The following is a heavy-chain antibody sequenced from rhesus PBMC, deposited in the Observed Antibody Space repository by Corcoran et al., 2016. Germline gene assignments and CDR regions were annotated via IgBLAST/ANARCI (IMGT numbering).Heavy chain of an antibody. CDR3: ASPRGGCTGSGCYKRGRYGLDS. V-gene: IGHV4-93*02. Sequence: QVQLQESGPGLLKPSETLSLTCAVSGGSISSSNWWSWSRQSPGKGLEWIGGIYGSGGSTEYNPSLKSRVTFSIDTSKNQFSLKLSSVTAADTAVYYCASPRGGCTGSGCYKRGRYGLDSWGQGVVVTVSS. J-gene: IGHJ6*01. CDR1: GGSISSSNW. CDR2: IYGSGGST. D-gene: IGHD2-21*01.